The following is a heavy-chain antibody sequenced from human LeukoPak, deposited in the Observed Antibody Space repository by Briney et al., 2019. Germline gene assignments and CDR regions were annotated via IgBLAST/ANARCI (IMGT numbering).Heavy chain of an antibody. CDR2: IYTSGST. Sequence: SETLSLTCTVSGGSISSYYWSWIRQPAGKGLEWIGRIYTSGSTNYNPSLKSRVTISVDTSKNQFSLKLSSVTAADTAMYYCARHENGGNSVLDWFDPWGQGTLVTVSS. V-gene: IGHV4-4*07. CDR3: ARHENGGNSVLDWFDP. D-gene: IGHD4-23*01. CDR1: GGSISSYY. J-gene: IGHJ5*02.